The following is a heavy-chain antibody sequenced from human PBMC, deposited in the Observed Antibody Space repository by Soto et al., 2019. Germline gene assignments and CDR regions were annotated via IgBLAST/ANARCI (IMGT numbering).Heavy chain of an antibody. CDR3: AFPATADFDY. CDR1: GDSVNSGGHY. Sequence: SETLSLTCSVSGDSVNSGGHYWSWIRQHPGEGLEWIGYIFYTGSTYYNPSLKSRVTLSVDRSQNRFSLKLTSVTAADTAVYYCAFPATADFDYWGKGILVTVSS. CDR2: IFYTGST. D-gene: IGHD6-13*01. V-gene: IGHV4-31*03. J-gene: IGHJ4*02.